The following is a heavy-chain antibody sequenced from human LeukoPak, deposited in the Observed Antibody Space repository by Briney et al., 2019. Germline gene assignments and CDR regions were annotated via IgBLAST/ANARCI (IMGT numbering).Heavy chain of an antibody. CDR3: AGDSEQWLVLGSGLDY. CDR2: ISNSGST. V-gene: IGHV4-4*07. Sequence: PAETLSLTCTVSGVSISNYLLSWIRQPAGKGLEWIGRISNSGSTNYNPSLKRRVTMSVDTSKNQCSLKLSSVTAAETAVYHCAGDSEQWLVLGSGLDYWGQGTLVTVSS. D-gene: IGHD6-19*01. CDR1: GVSISNYL. J-gene: IGHJ4*02.